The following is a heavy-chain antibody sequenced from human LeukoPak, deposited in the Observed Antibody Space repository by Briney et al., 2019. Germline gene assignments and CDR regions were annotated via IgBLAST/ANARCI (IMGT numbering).Heavy chain of an antibody. Sequence: ASVKVSCKASGYTFTSFGINWVRQATGQGLEWMGWMNPNTGNTGYAQKFQGRVTMTRDTSISTAYMELSSLRSDDTAVYYCARMGGRARLNWFDPWGQGTLVTVSS. CDR1: GYTFTSFG. CDR2: MNPNTGNT. CDR3: ARMGGRARLNWFDP. V-gene: IGHV1-8*01. D-gene: IGHD3-16*01. J-gene: IGHJ5*02.